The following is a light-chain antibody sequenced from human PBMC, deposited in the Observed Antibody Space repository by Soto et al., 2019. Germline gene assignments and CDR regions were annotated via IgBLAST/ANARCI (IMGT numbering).Light chain of an antibody. J-gene: IGLJ2*01. Sequence: QSVLTQPASVSGSPGQSITISCTGTSSDVGGYNYVSWYQQHPGKAPKLMIYDVSNRRSGVSNRFSGSKSGNTASLTISGLQAEDEADYYCSSYTSSSTLFVVFGGGTKVTVL. CDR3: SSYTSSSTLFVV. CDR2: DVS. CDR1: SSDVGGYNY. V-gene: IGLV2-14*01.